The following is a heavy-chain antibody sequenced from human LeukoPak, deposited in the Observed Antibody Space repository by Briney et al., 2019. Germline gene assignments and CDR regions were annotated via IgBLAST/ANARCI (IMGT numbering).Heavy chain of an antibody. Sequence: GGSLRLSCAASGFTFSSYGMHWVRQAPGKGLEWVAFIRYDGSNKYYADSVKGRFTISRDNSKNTLYLQMNSLRAEDTAVYYCAKDYYGSGSYTYYCGMDVWGQGTTVTVSS. CDR3: AKDYYGSGSYTYYCGMDV. V-gene: IGHV3-30*02. J-gene: IGHJ6*02. CDR1: GFTFSSYG. CDR2: IRYDGSNK. D-gene: IGHD3-10*01.